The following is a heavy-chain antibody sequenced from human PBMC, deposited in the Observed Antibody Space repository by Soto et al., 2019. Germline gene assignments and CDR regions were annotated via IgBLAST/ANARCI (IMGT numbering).Heavy chain of an antibody. Sequence: GGSLRLSCAGSGFVFSNYSMNWARQAPGRGLEWVSYISSSSTNTYYAASVRGRFTISRDNAKNSLYLRMDSLKDGDTAVYYCTRGTKGGSPPLWGRGTLVTVSS. CDR1: GFVFSNYS. J-gene: IGHJ4*02. D-gene: IGHD1-7*01. V-gene: IGHV3-48*02. CDR2: ISSSSTNT. CDR3: TRGTKGGSPPL.